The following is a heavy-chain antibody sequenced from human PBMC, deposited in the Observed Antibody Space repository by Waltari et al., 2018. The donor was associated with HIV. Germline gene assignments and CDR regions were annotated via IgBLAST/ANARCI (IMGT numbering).Heavy chain of an antibody. J-gene: IGHJ4*02. CDR3: AKGASGWSPGY. Sequence: QVQLVESGGGVVQPGRSLRLSCAASGFTFSSYGMHWVRQAPGKGLEGVEVISYYGDNKYYADSVKGRFTISRDNSKNTLYLQMNSRRVEDTAVYYCAKGASGWSPGYWGQGTLVTVSS. V-gene: IGHV3-30*18. CDR1: GFTFSSYG. D-gene: IGHD6-19*01. CDR2: ISYYGDNK.